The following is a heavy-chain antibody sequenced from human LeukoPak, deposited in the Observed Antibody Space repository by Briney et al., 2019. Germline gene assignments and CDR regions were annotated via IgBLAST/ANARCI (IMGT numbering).Heavy chain of an antibody. V-gene: IGHV3-30*03. Sequence: GGSLRLSCAASGFTFSSYGMHWVRQAPGKGLEWVAVISYDGSNKYYADSVKGRFTISRDNSKNTLYLQMNSLRAEDTAVYYCASDAPGWELGDYWGQGTLVTVSS. J-gene: IGHJ4*02. CDR1: GFTFSSYG. CDR2: ISYDGSNK. CDR3: ASDAPGWELGDY. D-gene: IGHD1-7*01.